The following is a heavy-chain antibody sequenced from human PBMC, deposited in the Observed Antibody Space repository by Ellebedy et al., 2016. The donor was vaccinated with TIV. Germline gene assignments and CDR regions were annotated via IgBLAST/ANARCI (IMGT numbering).Heavy chain of an antibody. D-gene: IGHD3-16*01. J-gene: IGHJ4*02. V-gene: IGHV1-69*04. CDR2: IIPILAFP. Sequence: AASVKVSCKASGGTFTSDIINWVRQAPGQGLEWMGRIIPILAFPNYAQKFQARVTITADKSTTTAYMELRSLRSDDTAVYYCTRDRGSYAYDYWGRGTLVTVSS. CDR1: GGTFTSDI. CDR3: TRDRGSYAYDY.